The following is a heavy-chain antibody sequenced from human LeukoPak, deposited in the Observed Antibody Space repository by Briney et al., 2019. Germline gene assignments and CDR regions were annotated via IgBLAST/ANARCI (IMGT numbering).Heavy chain of an antibody. CDR3: AKDTNPGIAAAGKVDY. J-gene: IGHJ4*02. CDR1: RFTFSSYG. D-gene: IGHD6-13*01. Sequence: GGSLRLSCAASRFTFSSYGMHWVRQAPGKGLEWVAFIRYDGSNKYYADSVKGRSTISRDNAKNSLYLQMNSLRAEDMALYYCAKDTNPGIAAAGKVDYWGQGTLVTVSS. CDR2: IRYDGSNK. V-gene: IGHV3-30*02.